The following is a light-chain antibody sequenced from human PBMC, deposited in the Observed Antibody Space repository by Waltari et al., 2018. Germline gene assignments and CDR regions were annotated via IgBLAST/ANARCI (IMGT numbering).Light chain of an antibody. CDR1: SSNIGSLHV. CDR3: QSYDNNGRGAVL. CDR2: HDT. V-gene: IGLV1-40*01. Sequence: QSLLTQPPSVSGAPGQRLPISCSGGSSNIGSLHVHWYRHLPGTVPKLLIYHDTTRPSGVPDRFSGSKSGTSASLAITGLQPEDEADYYCQSYDNNGRGAVLIGGGTKLTVL. J-gene: IGLJ2*01.